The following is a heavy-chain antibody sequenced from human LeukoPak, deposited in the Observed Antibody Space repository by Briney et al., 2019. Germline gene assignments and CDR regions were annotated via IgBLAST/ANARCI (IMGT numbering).Heavy chain of an antibody. J-gene: IGHJ3*02. V-gene: IGHV1-58*01. CDR1: GFTFTSSA. CDR3: AAVGPYYYDSSGYYYAFDI. Sequence: SMKVSCKASGFTFTSSAVQWVRQARGQRLERIGWIVVGSGNTNYAQKFQERVTITGDMSTSTAYMELSSLRSEDTAVYYCAAVGPYYYDSSGYYYAFDIWGEGTMVTVSS. D-gene: IGHD3-22*01. CDR2: IVVGSGNT.